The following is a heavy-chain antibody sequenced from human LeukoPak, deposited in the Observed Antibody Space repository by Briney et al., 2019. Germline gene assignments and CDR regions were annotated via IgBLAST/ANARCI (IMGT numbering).Heavy chain of an antibody. CDR3: ARDKYCSSTSCYTRGDYYYGMDV. CDR1: GFTFSSYW. V-gene: IGHV3-33*08. J-gene: IGHJ6*02. Sequence: GGSLRLSCAASGFTFSSYWMSWVRQAPGKGLEWVAVTWYDGSNKYYADSVKGRFTISRDNSKNTLYLQMNSLRAEDTAVYYCARDKYCSSTSCYTRGDYYYGMDVWGQGTTVTVSS. CDR2: TWYDGSNK. D-gene: IGHD2-2*02.